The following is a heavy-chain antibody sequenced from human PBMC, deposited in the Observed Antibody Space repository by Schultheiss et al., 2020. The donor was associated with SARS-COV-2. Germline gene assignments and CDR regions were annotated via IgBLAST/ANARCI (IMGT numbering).Heavy chain of an antibody. Sequence: GGSLRLSCAASGFTVSSNYMSWVRQAPGKGLEWVSAISGSGGSTYYADSVKGRFTISRDNARNSLYLQMNSLRAEDTAVYYCAKWGEVVATPDSGFFDYWGQGTLVTVSS. CDR1: GFTVSSNY. V-gene: IGHV3-23*01. J-gene: IGHJ4*02. D-gene: IGHD2-15*01. CDR2: ISGSGGST. CDR3: AKWGEVVATPDSGFFDY.